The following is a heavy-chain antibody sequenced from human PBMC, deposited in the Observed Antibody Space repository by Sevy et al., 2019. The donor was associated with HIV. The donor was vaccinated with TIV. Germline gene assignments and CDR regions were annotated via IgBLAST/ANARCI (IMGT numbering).Heavy chain of an antibody. Sequence: GGSLRLSCAVSGFSFDSYGMTWVRQAPGKGLEWVSGISGSGTRTYYADSVKGRFIISRDNSKNTLYLQMNSLRSEDTDIDYSAKGGGGHYDPDEIGYYFYYYNMDVWGKGTTVTVSS. CDR1: GFSFDSYG. CDR3: AKGGGGHYDPDEIGYYFYYYNMDV. D-gene: IGHD3-22*01. J-gene: IGHJ6*03. V-gene: IGHV3-23*01. CDR2: ISGSGTRT.